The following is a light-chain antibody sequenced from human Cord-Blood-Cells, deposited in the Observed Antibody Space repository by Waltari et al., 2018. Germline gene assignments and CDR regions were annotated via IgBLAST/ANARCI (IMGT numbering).Light chain of an antibody. Sequence: QSALTQPASVSGSPGQAITISCTGTSSDGGSYNLVSWYQQHPGKAPKLMIYEGSKRPSGVSTRFYGSQSGNTASLTISGLQAEDEADYYCCSYAGSSTLVFGGGTKLTVL. V-gene: IGLV2-23*01. CDR2: EGS. CDR1: SSDGGSYNL. CDR3: CSYAGSSTLV. J-gene: IGLJ3*02.